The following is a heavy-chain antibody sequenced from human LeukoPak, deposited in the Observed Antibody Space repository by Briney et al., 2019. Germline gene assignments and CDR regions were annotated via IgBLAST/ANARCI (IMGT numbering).Heavy chain of an antibody. J-gene: IGHJ4*02. V-gene: IGHV4-34*01. CDR3: ARGRWLRSAFDY. D-gene: IGHD5-12*01. CDR1: GGSFSGYY. CDR2: INHSGST. Sequence: PSETLSLTCAVYGGSFSGYYWSWIRQPPGKGLEWIGEINHSGSTNYNPSLKSRVTISVDTSKNQSSLKLSSVTAADTAVYYCARGRWLRSAFDYWGQGTLVTVSS.